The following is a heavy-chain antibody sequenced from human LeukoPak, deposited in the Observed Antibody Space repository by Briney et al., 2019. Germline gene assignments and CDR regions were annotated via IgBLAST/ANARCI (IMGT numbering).Heavy chain of an antibody. D-gene: IGHD1/OR15-1a*01. CDR1: GYTFTRYY. CDR2: INPSGGST. Sequence: GASVKVSCKASGYTFTRYYMHWVRQAPGQGLEWMGIINPSGGSTSYAQKFQGRVTMTRDTSTSTVYMELSSLRSEDTAVYYCARVPKNTIYGMDVWGQGTTVTVSS. CDR3: ARVPKNTIYGMDV. J-gene: IGHJ6*02. V-gene: IGHV1-46*01.